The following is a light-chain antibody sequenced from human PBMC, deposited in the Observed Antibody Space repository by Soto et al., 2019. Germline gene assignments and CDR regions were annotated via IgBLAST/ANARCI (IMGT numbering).Light chain of an antibody. J-gene: IGLJ1*01. CDR1: RSDVGAYNY. Sequence: QPVLTQPASVSGSPGQSITISCTGTRSDVGAYNYVSWYQQHPGKAPKLMIYEVSDRPSGVSNRFSGSKSGNTASLTISGLQPEDEADYYCISYTTSSTLVFGTGTKVTVL. V-gene: IGLV2-14*01. CDR2: EVS. CDR3: ISYTTSSTLV.